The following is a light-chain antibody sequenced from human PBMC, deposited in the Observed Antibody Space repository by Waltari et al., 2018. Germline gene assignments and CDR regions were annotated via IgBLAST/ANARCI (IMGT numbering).Light chain of an antibody. Sequence: DIQMTQSPSSLYASVGDTVTITCRASQNIKNYLNWYQQKPGKAPKLLIYVASTLQSECPSRFSGSGFGTDFTLTITSLQPEDFATYSCQQGYNTPYTFGQGTKVEIK. J-gene: IGKJ2*01. CDR2: VAS. CDR1: QNIKNY. CDR3: QQGYNTPYT. V-gene: IGKV1-39*01.